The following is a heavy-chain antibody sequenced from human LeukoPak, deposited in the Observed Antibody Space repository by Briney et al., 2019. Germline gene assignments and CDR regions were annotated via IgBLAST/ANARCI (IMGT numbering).Heavy chain of an antibody. D-gene: IGHD5-12*01. CDR1: GYTFTGYY. V-gene: IGHV1-2*02. J-gene: IGHJ4*02. Sequence: ASVKVSCKASGYTFTGYYMHWVRQAPGQGLEWMGWINPNSGGTNYAQKFQGRVTMTRDTSISTAYMELSRLRSDDTAVYYCARVPVDSGYDLRYYFDYWGQGTLVTVSS. CDR2: INPNSGGT. CDR3: ARVPVDSGYDLRYYFDY.